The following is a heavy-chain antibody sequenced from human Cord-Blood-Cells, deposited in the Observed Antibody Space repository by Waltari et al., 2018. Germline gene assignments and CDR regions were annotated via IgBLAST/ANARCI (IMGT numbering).Heavy chain of an antibody. D-gene: IGHD6-6*01. V-gene: IGHV1-2*02. CDR1: GYTFTVYY. Sequence: QVQLVQSGAAVKKPGASVKVSCKASGYTFTVYYMHWVRQAPGQGLEWMGWINPNSGGTNYAQKFQGRVTMTRDTSISTAYMELSRLRSDDTAVYYCARVWSEYSSSFDYWGQGTLVTVSS. CDR2: INPNSGGT. CDR3: ARVWSEYSSSFDY. J-gene: IGHJ4*02.